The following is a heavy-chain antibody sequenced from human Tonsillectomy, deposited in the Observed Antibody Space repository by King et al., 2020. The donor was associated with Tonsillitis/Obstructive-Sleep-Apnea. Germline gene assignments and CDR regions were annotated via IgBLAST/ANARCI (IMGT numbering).Heavy chain of an antibody. CDR2: ITWDGART. J-gene: IGHJ4*02. CDR1: RFTFDDYT. D-gene: IGHD3-3*01. CDR3: ANAIFGIVTPFDY. V-gene: IGHV3-43*01. Sequence: VQLVESGGVVVQPGGSLRLSCAASRFTFDDYTMHWVRQAPGKGLEWVSLITWDGARTYYADSVKGRFTISRDNSKNYLYLQMNSLRTEATALYYCANAIFGIVTPFDYWGQGTLVTVSS.